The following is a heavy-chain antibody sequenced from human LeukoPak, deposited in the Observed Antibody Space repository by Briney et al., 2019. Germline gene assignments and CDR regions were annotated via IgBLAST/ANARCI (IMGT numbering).Heavy chain of an antibody. CDR2: FDPEDGET. Sequence: GGFDPEDGETIYAQKFQGRVTMTEDTSTDTAYMELSSLRSEDTAVYYCATVIHYYYGMDVWGQGTTVTVSS. CDR3: ATVIHYYYGMDV. V-gene: IGHV1-24*01. J-gene: IGHJ6*02. D-gene: IGHD3-22*01.